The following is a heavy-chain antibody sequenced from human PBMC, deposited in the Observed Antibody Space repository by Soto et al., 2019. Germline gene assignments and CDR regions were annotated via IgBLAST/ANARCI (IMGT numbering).Heavy chain of an antibody. J-gene: IGHJ4*02. Sequence: EVQLLESGGGLVQTGGSLRLSCAASGFTFSTYAMSWVRQAPGKGLEWASTISGSADATFYADSVKGRFAIFRDNSRTIFYLQTSSLRAEDTAVYYCAKGGDGYCSTTSCLFHFDYWGPGTLATVSS. CDR1: GFTFSTYA. CDR2: ISGSADAT. V-gene: IGHV3-23*01. D-gene: IGHD2-2*01. CDR3: AKGGDGYCSTTSCLFHFDY.